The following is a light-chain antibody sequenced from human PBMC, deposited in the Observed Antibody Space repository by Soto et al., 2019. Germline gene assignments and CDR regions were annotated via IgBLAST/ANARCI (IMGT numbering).Light chain of an antibody. V-gene: IGKV3-15*01. CDR3: QQYNNWPPLT. CDR1: HSVDSN. CDR2: GAS. J-gene: IGKJ5*01. Sequence: EIVMTQSAATLSVSPREGATLSCRASHSVDSNLAWYQQKPGQAPRLLIYGASTRATGIPARFSGSGSGTEFTLTIGSLQSEDVAVYYCQQYNNWPPLTFGQGTRLEIK.